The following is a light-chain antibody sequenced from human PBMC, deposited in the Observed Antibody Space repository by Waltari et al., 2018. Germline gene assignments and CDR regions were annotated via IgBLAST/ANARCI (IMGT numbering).Light chain of an antibody. V-gene: IGKV1-5*03. CDR3: QQYNSYST. Sequence: DIQMTQSPSTLSTSVGDRVTITCRASQSISSWLAWYQQKPVKAPKLLIYKASSLESGVPSRFSVSGSGTEFTLTISSLQPDDFATYYCQQYNSYSTFGQGTKVEIK. J-gene: IGKJ1*01. CDR1: QSISSW. CDR2: KAS.